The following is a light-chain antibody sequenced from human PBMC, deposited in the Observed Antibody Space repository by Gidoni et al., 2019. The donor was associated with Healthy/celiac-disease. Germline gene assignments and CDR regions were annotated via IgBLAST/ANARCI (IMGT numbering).Light chain of an antibody. CDR3: QQYNNWPPNT. CDR2: GAS. Sequence: DIVMTQSPATLSVSPGARATLSCRASQSVSSNLAWYQQKPGQAPRLLIYGASTRATGSPARFSGSGSGTEFTLTISSLQSEDFAVYYCQQYNNWPPNTFGQGTKLEIK. CDR1: QSVSSN. V-gene: IGKV3-15*01. J-gene: IGKJ2*01.